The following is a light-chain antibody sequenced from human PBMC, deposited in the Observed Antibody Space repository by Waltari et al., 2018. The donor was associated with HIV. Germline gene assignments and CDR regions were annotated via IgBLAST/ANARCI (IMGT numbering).Light chain of an antibody. V-gene: IGKV3-20*01. Sequence: VLTQSPATLSVSPGENATLSCRASQTVDHKSLTWYQQRPGQAPRLVLFASFTRAPCIPDRFYGSESGTEFTLTIRLLEPEDFAIYYCQVYGGSPRWTFGPGTRLEI. CDR3: QVYGGSPRWT. J-gene: IGKJ1*01. CDR2: ASF. CDR1: QTVDHKS.